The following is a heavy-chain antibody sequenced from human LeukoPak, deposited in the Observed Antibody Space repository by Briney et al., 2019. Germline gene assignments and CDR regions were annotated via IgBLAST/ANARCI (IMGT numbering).Heavy chain of an antibody. CDR2: IIPILGIA. D-gene: IGHD3-22*01. Sequence: GASVKVSCKASGGTFSSYAISWVRQAPGQGLEWMGRIIPILGIANYAQKFQGRVTITADKSTSTAYMELSSLRSEDTAVYYCARVGVEGYYYDSSGYFDYWGQGTLVTVSS. J-gene: IGHJ4*02. CDR1: GGTFSSYA. CDR3: ARVGVEGYYYDSSGYFDY. V-gene: IGHV1-69*04.